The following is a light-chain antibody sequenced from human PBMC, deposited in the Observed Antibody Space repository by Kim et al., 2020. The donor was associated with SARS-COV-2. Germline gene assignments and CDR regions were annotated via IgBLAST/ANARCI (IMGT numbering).Light chain of an antibody. CDR1: QSISSY. J-gene: IGKJ1*01. V-gene: IGKV1-39*01. CDR3: QQSYSTPRT. Sequence: AAGGDRVTITCRASQSISSYLNWYQQKPGKAPKLLIYAASSLQSGVPSRCSGSGSGTDFTLTISSLQPEDFATYYCQQSYSTPRTFGQGTKVEIK. CDR2: AAS.